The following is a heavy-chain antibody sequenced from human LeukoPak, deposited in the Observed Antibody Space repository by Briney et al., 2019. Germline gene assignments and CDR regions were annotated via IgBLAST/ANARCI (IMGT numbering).Heavy chain of an antibody. CDR2: INSDGSST. Sequence: GGSLRLSCAASGFTFSSYWMHWVRHAPGKGLVWVSRINSDGSSTSYADSVKGRFTISRDNAKNTLYLQTNSLRAEDTAVYYCARDISGFGYSYGTSDYYYYGMDVWGQGTTVTVSS. V-gene: IGHV3-74*01. CDR3: ARDISGFGYSYGTSDYYYYGMDV. CDR1: GFTFSSYW. D-gene: IGHD5-18*01. J-gene: IGHJ6*02.